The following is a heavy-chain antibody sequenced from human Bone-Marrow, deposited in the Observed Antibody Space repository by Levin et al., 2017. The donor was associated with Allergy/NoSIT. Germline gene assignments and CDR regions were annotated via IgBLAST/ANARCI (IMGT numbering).Heavy chain of an antibody. CDR1: GDTLNHLV. J-gene: IGHJ3*02. V-gene: IGHV1-69*13. D-gene: IGHD5-12*01. Sequence: SVKVSCKASGDTLNHLVISWVRQAPGEGLEWMGGIIPRYGATNYAQKFQGRVAITADESTNTAYMELSSLRSEDTAVYYCARGAGYEVDDAFDIWGQGTVVAVSS. CDR3: ARGAGYEVDDAFDI. CDR2: IIPRYGAT.